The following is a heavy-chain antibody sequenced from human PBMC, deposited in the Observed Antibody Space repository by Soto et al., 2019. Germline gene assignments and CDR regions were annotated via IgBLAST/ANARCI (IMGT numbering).Heavy chain of an antibody. D-gene: IGHD2-15*01. J-gene: IGHJ4*02. V-gene: IGHV3-23*01. CDR1: VFTFSSYA. CDR3: AKRRGAGGHFDY. Sequence: PGGSLRISFAASVFTFSSYAMSWVRQAPGKGLEWVSAISGIGGSTYYADSVKGRFTISRDNSKNTLSLQMNSLRADDTAVYYCAKRRGAGGHFDYWGQGALVTVSS. CDR2: ISGIGGST.